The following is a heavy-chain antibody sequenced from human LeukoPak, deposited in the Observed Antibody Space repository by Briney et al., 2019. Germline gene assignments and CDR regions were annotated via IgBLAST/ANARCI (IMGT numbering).Heavy chain of an antibody. CDR2: ISAYNGNT. V-gene: IGHV1-18*01. D-gene: IGHD3-16*01. J-gene: IGHJ6*03. CDR3: ARVALLDPYDYVWGKGYYYYYMDV. Sequence: ASVKVSCKASGYTFTSYGISWVRQAPGQGLEWMGWISAYNGNTNYAQKLQGRVTMTTDTSTSTAYMELRSLRSDDTAVYYCARVALLDPYDYVWGKGYYYYYMDVWGKGTTVTVSS. CDR1: GYTFTSYG.